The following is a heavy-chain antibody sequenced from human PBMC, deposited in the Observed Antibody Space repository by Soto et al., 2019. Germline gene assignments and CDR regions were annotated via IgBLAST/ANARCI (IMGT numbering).Heavy chain of an antibody. V-gene: IGHV3-15*01. J-gene: IGHJ3*02. CDR1: GFTFSNAW. D-gene: IGHD3-22*01. CDR3: TKATHYYDSSGYLPPGAFDI. Sequence: GGSLRLSCAASGFTFSNAWMSWVRQAPGKGLEWVGRIKSKTDGGTTDYAAPVKGRFTISRDDSKNTLYLQMNSLKTEDTAVYYCTKATHYYDSSGYLPPGAFDIWGQGTMVTVSS. CDR2: IKSKTDGGTT.